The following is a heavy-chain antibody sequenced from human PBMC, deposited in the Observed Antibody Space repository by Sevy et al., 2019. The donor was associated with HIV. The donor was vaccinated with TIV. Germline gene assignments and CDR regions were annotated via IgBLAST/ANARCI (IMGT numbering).Heavy chain of an antibody. Sequence: QLGGSLRLSCAASGFTFSSYAMHWVRQAPGKGLEWVAVISYDGSNKYYADSVKGRFTISRDNSKNTLYLQMNSLRAEDTAVYYCARAWGAYDSSGYGYYWGQGTLVTVSS. CDR2: ISYDGSNK. CDR1: GFTFSSYA. D-gene: IGHD3-22*01. CDR3: ARAWGAYDSSGYGYY. J-gene: IGHJ4*02. V-gene: IGHV3-30-3*01.